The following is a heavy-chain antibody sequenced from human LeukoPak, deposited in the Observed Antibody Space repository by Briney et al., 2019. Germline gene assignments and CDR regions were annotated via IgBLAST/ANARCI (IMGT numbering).Heavy chain of an antibody. CDR1: GGTFSSYA. V-gene: IGHV1-69*13. J-gene: IGHJ4*02. CDR3: ARDPYYYGSGSYYED. Sequence: ASVTVSCKASGGTFSSYAISWVRQAPGQGLEWMGGIIPIFGTANYAQKFQGRVTITADESTSTAYMELSSLRSEDTAVYYCARDPYYYGSGSYYEDWGQGTLVTVSS. D-gene: IGHD3-10*01. CDR2: IIPIFGTA.